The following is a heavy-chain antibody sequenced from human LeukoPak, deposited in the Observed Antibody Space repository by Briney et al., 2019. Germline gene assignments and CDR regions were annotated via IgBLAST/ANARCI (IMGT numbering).Heavy chain of an antibody. V-gene: IGHV1-2*02. J-gene: IGHJ3*02. Sequence: ASVKVSCKASGYTFTGYYMHWVRQAPGQGLEWMGWINPNSGGTNYAQKFQGRVTMTRDTSISTAYMELSRLRSDDTAVYYCARVVYSSLNDAFDIWGQGTMVTVSS. CDR1: GYTFTGYY. CDR3: ARVVYSSLNDAFDI. CDR2: INPNSGGT. D-gene: IGHD6-6*01.